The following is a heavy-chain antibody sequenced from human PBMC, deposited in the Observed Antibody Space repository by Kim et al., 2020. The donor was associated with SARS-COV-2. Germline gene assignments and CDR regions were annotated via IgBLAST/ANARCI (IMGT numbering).Heavy chain of an antibody. D-gene: IGHD6-13*01. J-gene: IGHJ4*02. Sequence: GGSLRLSCAASGFTFSNAWMSWVRQAPGKGLEWVGRIKSKTDGGTTDYAAPVKGRFTMSRDDSKNTLHLQMNSLETEDTAVYYCTTLITDAGQGDWGQGSLVTVYS. CDR3: TTLITDAGQGD. CDR1: GFTFSNAW. CDR2: IKSKTDGGTT. V-gene: IGHV3-15*01.